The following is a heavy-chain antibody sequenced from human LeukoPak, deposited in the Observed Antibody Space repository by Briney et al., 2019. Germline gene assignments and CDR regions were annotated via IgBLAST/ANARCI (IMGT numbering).Heavy chain of an antibody. D-gene: IGHD1-26*01. V-gene: IGHV3-53*01. Sequence: GGSLRLSCAASGFTFSNYAMNWVRQAPGKGLEWVSVLHSGGSTYYADSVKGRFTISRDNSKNTVYLQMNRLRAEDTAVYYCAREASGSYFHHWGQGTLVTVSS. CDR2: LHSGGST. CDR1: GFTFSNYA. J-gene: IGHJ1*01. CDR3: AREASGSYFHH.